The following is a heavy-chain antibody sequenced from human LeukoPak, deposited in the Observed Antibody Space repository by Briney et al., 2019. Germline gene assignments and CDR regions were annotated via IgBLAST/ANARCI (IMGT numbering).Heavy chain of an antibody. CDR2: IYPGDSET. V-gene: IGHV5-51*01. Sequence: GESLKISFKGSGXSFTTYCIAWLRLMPGKGLEWMGIIYPGDSETRYSTSFQGQVTISADKSISTAYLQWSSLKASDTAIYYCARQQYLAFDIWGQGTMVTVSS. CDR3: ARQQYLAFDI. CDR1: GXSFTTYC. D-gene: IGHD2/OR15-2a*01. J-gene: IGHJ3*02.